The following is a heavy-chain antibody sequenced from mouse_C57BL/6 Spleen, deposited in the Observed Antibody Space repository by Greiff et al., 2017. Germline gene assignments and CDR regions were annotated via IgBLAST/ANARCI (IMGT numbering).Heavy chain of an antibody. CDR1: GFTFSSYA. Sequence: DVMLVESGGGLVKPGGSLKLSCAASGFTFSSYAMSWVRQTPEKRLEWVATISDGGSYTYYPDNVKGRFTISRDNAKNNLYLQMSHLKSEDTAMYYCARDSGYYYGSNEFAYWGQGTLVTVSA. D-gene: IGHD1-1*01. V-gene: IGHV5-4*01. J-gene: IGHJ3*01. CDR2: ISDGGSYT. CDR3: ARDSGYYYGSNEFAY.